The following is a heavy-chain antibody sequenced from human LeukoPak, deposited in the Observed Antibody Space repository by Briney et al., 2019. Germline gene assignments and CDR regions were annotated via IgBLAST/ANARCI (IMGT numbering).Heavy chain of an antibody. J-gene: IGHJ6*03. CDR1: GFSFSSYG. Sequence: PGGSLRLSCAASGFSFSSYGMSWVRQAPGKGLEGVSAISASDGTTYYADSVKGRFTISRDNSKNTLYLKINSVRAEDTAIYYCAKNGDRGAYCSGGSCYPYYYYYIDVWGKGTTVTISS. D-gene: IGHD2-15*01. CDR2: ISASDGTT. CDR3: AKNGDRGAYCSGGSCYPYYYYYIDV. V-gene: IGHV3-23*01.